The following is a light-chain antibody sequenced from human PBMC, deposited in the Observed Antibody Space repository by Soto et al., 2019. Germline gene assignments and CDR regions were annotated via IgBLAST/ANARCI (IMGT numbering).Light chain of an antibody. CDR3: CSYAGSSTWV. CDR2: DGS. J-gene: IGLJ3*02. V-gene: IGLV2-23*01. Sequence: QSVLTQPASLSGSPGQSITISCTGSSSDVGSYNFVSWHQQHPGKAPKLMIYDGSKRPSGVSNRFSGSKSGNTASLTISGLQAEDEADYYCCSYAGSSTWVFGGGTKLTVL. CDR1: SSDVGSYNF.